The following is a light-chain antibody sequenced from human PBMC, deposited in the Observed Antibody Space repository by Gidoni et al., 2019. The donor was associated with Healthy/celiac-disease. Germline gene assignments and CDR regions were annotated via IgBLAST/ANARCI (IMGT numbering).Light chain of an antibody. J-gene: IGKJ1*01. Sequence: DIVMTQSQDSLAVSLGERATINCKSSQSVLYSPTNKNYLAWYQQKTGQPPKLLIYWASTRESGVPDRFSGSGSGTDFTLTISSLQAEDVAVYYCQQYYSTPQTFGQGTKVEIK. CDR3: QQYYSTPQT. CDR1: QSVLYSPTNKNY. V-gene: IGKV4-1*01. CDR2: WAS.